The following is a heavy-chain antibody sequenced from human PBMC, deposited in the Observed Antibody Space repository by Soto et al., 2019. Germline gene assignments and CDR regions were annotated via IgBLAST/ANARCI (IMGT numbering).Heavy chain of an antibody. CDR2: ISYDGSNK. CDR3: AKAAATYYCSGGYCYNYYFDS. CDR1: GFTFSHYG. D-gene: IGHD2-15*01. Sequence: PGGSLRLSCAVSGFTFSHYGMHWVRQAPGAGLQWVAVISYDGSNKYYADSVRGRFTISRDNSKNTLYLQMNSLRADDTAVYYCAKAAATYYCSGGYCYNYYFDSWGQGTLVTVSS. J-gene: IGHJ4*02. V-gene: IGHV3-30*18.